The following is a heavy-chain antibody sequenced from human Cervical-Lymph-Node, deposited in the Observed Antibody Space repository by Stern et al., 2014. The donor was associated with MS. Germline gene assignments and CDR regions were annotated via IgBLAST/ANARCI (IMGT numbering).Heavy chain of an antibody. Sequence: VQLVQSGSEVKKPGSSVNVSCKASGGTFNSTYSVTWLRQAPGQGLEWTERIIPIFGPPIYAQKFQGRLTITTDTSITKTSKALSSLKSEDTAVYYCARGIVSHRAASTNRAAATLHNLYDPWGQGTQVTVSP. CDR3: ARGIVSHRAASTNRAAATLHNLYDP. J-gene: IGHJ5*02. D-gene: IGHD2-15*01. CDR1: GGTFNSTYS. V-gene: IGHV1-69*06. CDR2: IIPIFGPP.